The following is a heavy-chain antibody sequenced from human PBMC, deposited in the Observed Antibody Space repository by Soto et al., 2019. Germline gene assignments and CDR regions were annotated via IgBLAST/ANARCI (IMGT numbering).Heavy chain of an antibody. D-gene: IGHD6-13*01. CDR2: ISYDGSNK. Sequence: GGSLRLSCADSGVTFSSYGMHWVRQGPGKGLEWVAVISYDGSNKYYADSVKGRFTISRDNSKNTLYLQMNSLRAEDTAVYYCAKDGIAAAGTLTHWGQGTLVTVSS. V-gene: IGHV3-30*18. CDR1: GVTFSSYG. CDR3: AKDGIAAAGTLTH. J-gene: IGHJ4*02.